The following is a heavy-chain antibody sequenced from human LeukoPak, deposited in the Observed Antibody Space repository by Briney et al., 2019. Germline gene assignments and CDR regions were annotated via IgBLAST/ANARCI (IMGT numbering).Heavy chain of an antibody. CDR2: ISSSSTYI. Sequence: PGGSLRLSCAASGFTFSTYAMSWARQAPGKGLEWVSSISSSSTYIYYADSVKGRFIISRDNAKNSLYLQMNSLRADDTAVYYCAKDARGDGAPDYWGQGTLVTVSS. CDR1: GFTFSTYA. V-gene: IGHV3-21*04. D-gene: IGHD4-17*01. J-gene: IGHJ4*02. CDR3: AKDARGDGAPDY.